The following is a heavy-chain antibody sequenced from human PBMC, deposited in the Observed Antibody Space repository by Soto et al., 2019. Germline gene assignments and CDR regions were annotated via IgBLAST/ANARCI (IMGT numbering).Heavy chain of an antibody. CDR3: ARDCSSTSCYPLYYYGMDV. D-gene: IGHD2-2*01. Sequence: SVKVSCKASGGTFSSYAISWVRQAPGQGXEWMGGIIPIFGTANYAQKFQGRVTITADESTSTAYMELSSLRSEDTAVYYCARDCSSTSCYPLYYYGMDVWGQGTTVTVSS. CDR2: IIPIFGTA. CDR1: GGTFSSYA. V-gene: IGHV1-69*13. J-gene: IGHJ6*02.